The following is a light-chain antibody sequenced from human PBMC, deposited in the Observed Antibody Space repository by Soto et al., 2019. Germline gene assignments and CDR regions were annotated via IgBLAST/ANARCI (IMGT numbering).Light chain of an antibody. V-gene: IGKV3-20*01. J-gene: IGKJ1*01. CDR3: QQYNNWPRT. Sequence: EIVLTQSPGTLSLSSGERATLSCRASQSVNSNYLTWYQQKPGLTPRLLIYGASTRATGNPARFSGSGSGTEFTLTISRLEPEDFAVYYCQQYNNWPRTFGQGTKVDIK. CDR2: GAS. CDR1: QSVNSNY.